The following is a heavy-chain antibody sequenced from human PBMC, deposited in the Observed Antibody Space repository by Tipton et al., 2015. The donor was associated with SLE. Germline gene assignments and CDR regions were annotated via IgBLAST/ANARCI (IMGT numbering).Heavy chain of an antibody. CDR3: AKFGYWSGYDLVDY. D-gene: IGHD5-12*01. CDR1: GFTFSSYA. V-gene: IGHV3-23*01. J-gene: IGHJ4*02. CDR2: ISGSGGST. Sequence: SLRLSCAASGFTFSSYAMHWVRQAPGKGLEWVSAISGSGGSTYYADSVKGRFTISRDNSKNTLYLQMSSLRAEDTAVYYCAKFGYWSGYDLVDYWGQGTLVTVSS.